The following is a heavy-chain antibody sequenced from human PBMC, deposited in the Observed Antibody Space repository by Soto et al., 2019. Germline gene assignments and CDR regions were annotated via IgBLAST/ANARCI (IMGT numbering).Heavy chain of an antibody. J-gene: IGHJ4*02. Sequence: SVKVSCKASGGTFSSYTMSWVRQAPGQGLEWMGRIIPILGIANYAQKFQGRVTITADKSTSTAYMELSSLRSEDTAVYYCARGGDYYASGSYYPILYWGQGTLVTVSS. CDR1: GGTFSSYT. V-gene: IGHV1-69*02. D-gene: IGHD3-10*01. CDR2: IIPILGIA. CDR3: ARGGDYYASGSYYPILY.